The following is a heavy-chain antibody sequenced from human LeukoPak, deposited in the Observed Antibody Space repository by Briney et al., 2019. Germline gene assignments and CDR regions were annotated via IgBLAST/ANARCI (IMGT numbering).Heavy chain of an antibody. CDR2: ISYDGSNK. CDR1: GFTFSSYG. CDR3: ASLPAAADLL. Sequence: PGRSLRLSCAASGFTFSSYGMHWVRQAPGKGLEWVAVISYDGSNKYYADSVKGRFTISRDNSKNTLYLQMNSLRAEDTAVYYCASLPAAADLLWGQGTLATVSS. J-gene: IGHJ4*02. D-gene: IGHD6-13*01. V-gene: IGHV3-30*07.